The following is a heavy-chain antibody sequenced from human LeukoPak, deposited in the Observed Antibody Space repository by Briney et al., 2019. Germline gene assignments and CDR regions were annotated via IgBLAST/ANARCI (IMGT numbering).Heavy chain of an antibody. CDR1: GFAFSSFA. J-gene: IGHJ4*02. CDR3: ARAKHRGWGLDY. D-gene: IGHD7-27*01. CDR2: ISYDGSYS. V-gene: IGHV3-30*04. Sequence: GRSLRLSCAASGFAFSSFAMHWVGQTPGKGLEWVALISYDGSYSYYADSVQGRFTISRDDSLNTRYLQMNSLTTEDTAIYYCARAKHRGWGLDYWGQGYLVAVSS.